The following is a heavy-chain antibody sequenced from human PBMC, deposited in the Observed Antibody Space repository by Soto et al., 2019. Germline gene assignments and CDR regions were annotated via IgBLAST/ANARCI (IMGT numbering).Heavy chain of an antibody. Sequence: QVQLVESGGGVVQPGRSLRLSCAASGFTFSSYGMHWVRQAPGKGLEWVAGISYDGSNKYYADSVKGRFTISRDNSKNTLYLQMNSLRAEDTAVYYCAKDLRAHDYDSSGSAFDYWGQGTLVTVSS. D-gene: IGHD3-22*01. CDR1: GFTFSSYG. J-gene: IGHJ4*02. V-gene: IGHV3-30*18. CDR2: ISYDGSNK. CDR3: AKDLRAHDYDSSGSAFDY.